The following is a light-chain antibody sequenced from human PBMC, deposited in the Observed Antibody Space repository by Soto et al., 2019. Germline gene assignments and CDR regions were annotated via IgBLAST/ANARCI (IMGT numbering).Light chain of an antibody. V-gene: IGKV3-15*01. CDR1: QSVSSK. J-gene: IGKJ3*01. CDR2: GAS. CDR3: QQYDNWPFT. Sequence: EVVMTESPATLSVSPGEGATLSCRASQSVSSKLAWYQQKPGQAPRLLIYGASTRATGIPARFSGSESGTEFALTISSLQSEDFAVYYCQQYDNWPFTFGPGTKVDIK.